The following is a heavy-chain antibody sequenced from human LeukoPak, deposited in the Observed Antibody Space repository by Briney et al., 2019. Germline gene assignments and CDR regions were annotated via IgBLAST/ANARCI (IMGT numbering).Heavy chain of an antibody. Sequence: GASVKVSCKASGYTFTGYYMHWVRQAPGQGLEWMGWINPNSGGTNYAQNFQGTVTMTRDTSISTAYMELSRLRSDDTAVYYCAKTNTYGYRADFDYWGQGTLVTVSS. V-gene: IGHV1-2*02. J-gene: IGHJ4*02. CDR1: GYTFTGYY. CDR2: INPNSGGT. CDR3: AKTNTYGYRADFDY. D-gene: IGHD5-18*01.